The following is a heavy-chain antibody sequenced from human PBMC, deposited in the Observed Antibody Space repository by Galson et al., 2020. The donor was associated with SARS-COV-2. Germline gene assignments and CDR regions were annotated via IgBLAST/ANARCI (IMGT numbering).Heavy chain of an antibody. CDR3: ARDTDYYDSTQSAFDI. Sequence: GGSLRLSCAASGFTFSSYEMNWVRQAPGKGLEWVSYISSSGSTIYYADSVKGRLTISRDNAKNSLYLQMNSLRAEDTAVYYCARDTDYYDSTQSAFDIWGQGTMVTVSS. V-gene: IGHV3-48*03. J-gene: IGHJ3*02. D-gene: IGHD3-22*01. CDR1: GFTFSSYE. CDR2: ISSSGSTI.